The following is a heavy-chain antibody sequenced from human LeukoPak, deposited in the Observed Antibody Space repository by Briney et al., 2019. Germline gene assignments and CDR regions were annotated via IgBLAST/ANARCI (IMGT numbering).Heavy chain of an antibody. J-gene: IGHJ4*02. D-gene: IGHD1-26*01. CDR2: IIPMFGTA. CDR3: ARDLNSGSVT. V-gene: IGHV1-69*06. CDR1: GGTFSSYE. Sequence: GASVKVSCKASGGTFSSYEISWVRQAPGQGLEWMGGIIPMFGTAEYAQKFQGRVTITADKSTSTVYMELSSLRSEDTAVYYCARDLNSGSVTWGQGTLVTVSS.